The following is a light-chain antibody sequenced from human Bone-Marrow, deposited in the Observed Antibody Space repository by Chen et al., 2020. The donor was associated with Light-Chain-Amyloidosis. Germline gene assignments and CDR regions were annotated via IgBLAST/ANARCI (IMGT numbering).Light chain of an antibody. Sequence: QSALTQPHSVYGSPVQSVTISCTGTSSDIGGYDYVSWYPQYPGTAPKLIMYDVNKRPSGVPDRFSASKSANTASLTISGRQADDEAEYHCCAYAGTYTWLFGGGTTLTFL. J-gene: IGLJ3*02. CDR3: CAYAGTYTWL. CDR2: DVN. CDR1: SSDIGGYDY. V-gene: IGLV2-11*01.